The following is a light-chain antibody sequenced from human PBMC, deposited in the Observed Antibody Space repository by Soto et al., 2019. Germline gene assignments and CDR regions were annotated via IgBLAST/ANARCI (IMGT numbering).Light chain of an antibody. CDR2: EVS. V-gene: IGLV2-8*01. J-gene: IGLJ2*01. Sequence: QSALTQPPSASGSPGQSVTISCTGTSSDVGGYNYVSWYKLHPGKAPKLIIYEVSKRPSGVPDHFSGSKSGNTASLTVSGLQADDEADYYCSSFGGSNHVVFGGGTKLTVL. CDR3: SSFGGSNHVV. CDR1: SSDVGGYNY.